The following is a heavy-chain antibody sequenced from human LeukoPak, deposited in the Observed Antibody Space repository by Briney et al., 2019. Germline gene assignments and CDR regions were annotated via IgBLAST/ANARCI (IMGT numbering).Heavy chain of an antibody. CDR1: GYTFTDYA. CDR3: ARARRTMVRGVIRSDIGY. J-gene: IGHJ4*02. Sequence: GASVKVSCKASGYTFTDYAMNWVRQAPGQGLEWMGWINTNTGKPTYAQGFTGRFVFSLDTSVSTAYLQISSLKAEDTAVYYCARARRTMVRGVIRSDIGYWGQGTLVTVSS. D-gene: IGHD3-10*01. V-gene: IGHV7-4-1*02. CDR2: INTNTGKP.